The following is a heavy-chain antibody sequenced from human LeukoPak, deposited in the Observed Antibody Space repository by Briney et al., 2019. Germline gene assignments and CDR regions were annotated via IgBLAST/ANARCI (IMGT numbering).Heavy chain of an antibody. J-gene: IGHJ2*01. Sequence: GESLKISCKGSGYSFTNYWIGWVRQMLGKGLEWMGIIYPGDSDTRYGPSFQGQVTISADKSISTAYLQWSSLKASDTAMYYCARHRGYYNLDFDLWGRGTLVTVSS. D-gene: IGHD5-24*01. V-gene: IGHV5-51*01. CDR2: IYPGDSDT. CDR1: GYSFTNYW. CDR3: ARHRGYYNLDFDL.